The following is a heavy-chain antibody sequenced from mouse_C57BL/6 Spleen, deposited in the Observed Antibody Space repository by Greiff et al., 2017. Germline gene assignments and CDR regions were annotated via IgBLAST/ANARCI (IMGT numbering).Heavy chain of an antibody. J-gene: IGHJ4*01. CDR2: IYPGDGDT. V-gene: IGHV1-80*01. D-gene: IGHD1-1*01. CDR1: GYAFSSYW. CDR3: ARGTTVVPYAMDY. Sequence: QVQLKESGAELVKPGASVKISCKASGYAFSSYWMNWVKQRPGKGLEWIGQIYPGDGDTNYNGKFKGKATLTADKSSSTAYMQLSSLTSEDSAVYFCARGTTVVPYAMDYWGQGTSVTVSS.